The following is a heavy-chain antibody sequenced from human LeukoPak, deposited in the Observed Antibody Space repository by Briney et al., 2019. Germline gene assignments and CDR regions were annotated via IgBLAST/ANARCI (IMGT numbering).Heavy chain of an antibody. CDR2: IRQDGNEK. D-gene: IGHD3-22*01. CDR1: GFSFSSYW. CDR3: AKYYYDSRPEVYMDV. V-gene: IGHV3-7*01. J-gene: IGHJ6*03. Sequence: GGSLRVSCAASGFSFSSYWMTWVRQAPGKGLEWVANIRQDGNEKYYVDSAKGRFTISRDNAKNSLYLQMNSLRAEDTAVYYCAKYYYDSRPEVYMDVWGKGTTVTVSS.